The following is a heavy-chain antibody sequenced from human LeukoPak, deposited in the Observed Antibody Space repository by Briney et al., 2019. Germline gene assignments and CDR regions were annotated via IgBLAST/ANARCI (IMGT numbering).Heavy chain of an antibody. CDR2: ISWNSGST. Sequence: GGSLRLSCAVYGFTFDDYAMHWVRQAPGKGLEWVSGISWNSGSTGYADSVKGRFTISRDNAKNSLYLQMNSLRAEDTALYYCAKDEGFGSSRTYAFDIWGQGTMVTVSS. CDR1: GFTFDDYA. V-gene: IGHV3-9*01. CDR3: AKDEGFGSSRTYAFDI. J-gene: IGHJ3*02. D-gene: IGHD3-10*01.